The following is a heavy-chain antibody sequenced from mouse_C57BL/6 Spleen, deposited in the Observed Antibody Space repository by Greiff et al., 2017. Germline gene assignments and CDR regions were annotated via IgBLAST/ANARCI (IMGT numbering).Heavy chain of an antibody. CDR1: GYAFSSYW. V-gene: IGHV1-80*01. CDR2: IYPGDGDT. Sequence: VQLQQSGAELVKPGASVKISCKASGYAFSSYWMNWVKQRPGKGLEWIGQIYPGDGDTNYNGKFKGKATLTADKSSSTAYMQLSSLTSEDSAVYFCARWGTTAFFDYWGQGTTLTVSS. J-gene: IGHJ2*01. CDR3: ARWGTTAFFDY. D-gene: IGHD1-2*01.